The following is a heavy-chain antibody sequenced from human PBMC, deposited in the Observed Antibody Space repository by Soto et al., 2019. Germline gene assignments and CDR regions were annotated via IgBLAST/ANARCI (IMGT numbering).Heavy chain of an antibody. CDR1: GFTFDDYA. J-gene: IGHJ4*02. Sequence: GGSLRLSCAASGFTFDDYAMHWVRQAPGKGLEWVSPISWDGGSTYYADSVKGRFTISRDNSKNSLYLQMNSLRAGDTALYYCAKGGSWPSAWGQGTLVTVSS. V-gene: IGHV3-43D*04. CDR3: AKGGSWPSA. D-gene: IGHD6-13*01. CDR2: ISWDGGST.